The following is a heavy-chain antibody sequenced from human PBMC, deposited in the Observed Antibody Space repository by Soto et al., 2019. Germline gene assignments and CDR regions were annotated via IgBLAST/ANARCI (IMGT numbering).Heavy chain of an antibody. Sequence: PGGSLRLSCAASGFTFSSYAMCWVRQAPGKGLEWVAVLLYDGSNENYADSVKGRFTISRDNSKNTLYLQMNSLRAEDTAVYYCLPMTTVTTFHKENSHLFDPWGQGTLVTVSS. CDR3: LPMTTVTTFHKENSHLFDP. CDR1: GFTFSSYA. V-gene: IGHV3-30-3*01. J-gene: IGHJ5*02. D-gene: IGHD4-17*01. CDR2: LLYDGSNE.